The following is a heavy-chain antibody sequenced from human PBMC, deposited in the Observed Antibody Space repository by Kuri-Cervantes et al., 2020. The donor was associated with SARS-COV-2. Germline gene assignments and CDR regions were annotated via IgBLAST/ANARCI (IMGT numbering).Heavy chain of an antibody. CDR1: GDSITSSSYY. D-gene: IGHD6-19*01. CDR2: IYNSGST. CDR3: VTSLPRSGWDGEDAFDI. V-gene: IGHV4-39*01. J-gene: IGHJ3*02. Sequence: ESLKISCTVSGDSITSSSYYWGWIRQPPGKGLEWIGNIYNSGSTYYNQSLKSRVTISVDTSKKQFSLRLSSVTAADAAVYYCVTSLPRSGWDGEDAFDIWGQGTMVTVSS.